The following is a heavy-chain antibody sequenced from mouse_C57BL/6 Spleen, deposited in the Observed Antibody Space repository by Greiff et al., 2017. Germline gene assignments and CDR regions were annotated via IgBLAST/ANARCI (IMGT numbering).Heavy chain of an antibody. CDR2: ISYDGSN. D-gene: IGHD2-4*01. J-gene: IGHJ4*01. CDR1: GYSITSGYY. Sequence: EVQLQQSGPGLVKPSQSLSLTCSVTGYSITSGYYWNWIRQFPGNKLEWMGYISYDGSNNYNPSLKNRISITRDTSKNQFFLKLNSVTTEDTATYYCARGYDYDDAMDYWGQGTSGTVSS. V-gene: IGHV3-6*01. CDR3: ARGYDYDDAMDY.